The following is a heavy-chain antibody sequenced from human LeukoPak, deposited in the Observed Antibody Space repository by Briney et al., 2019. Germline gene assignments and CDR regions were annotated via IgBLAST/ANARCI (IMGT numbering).Heavy chain of an antibody. CDR1: GFTFSSYG. CDR3: AKGSRSHTLLLVLR. J-gene: IGHJ4*02. Sequence: PGGSLRLSCAASGFTFSSYGMHWVRQAPGKGLEWVAVISYDGSNKYYADSVKGRFTISRDSSKNTLYLQMNSLRAEDTAVYYCAKGSRSHTLLLVLRWGQGTLVTVSS. V-gene: IGHV3-30*18. CDR2: ISYDGSNK. D-gene: IGHD2-8*01.